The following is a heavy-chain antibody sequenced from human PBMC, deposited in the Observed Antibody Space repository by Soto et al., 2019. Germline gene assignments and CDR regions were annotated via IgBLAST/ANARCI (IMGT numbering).Heavy chain of an antibody. V-gene: IGHV3-21*06. Sequence: GGSLRLSCAASGFTVTRYSMNWVRQAPGKGLEWVSSISSTTNYIYYGDSMKGRFTISRDNAKNSLYLEMNSLRAEDTAVYYCARESEDLTSNFDYWGQGTLVTVSS. CDR2: ISSTTNYI. CDR3: ARESEDLTSNFDY. J-gene: IGHJ4*02. CDR1: GFTVTRYS.